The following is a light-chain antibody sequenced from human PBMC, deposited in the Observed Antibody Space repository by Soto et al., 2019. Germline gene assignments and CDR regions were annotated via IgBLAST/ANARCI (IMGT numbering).Light chain of an antibody. Sequence: EIVLMQSPGILSLSPGERATLSCRASQSVSNDFLSWYQQKPGQAPRLLIYGASTRATDVPARFSGSGSGADFTLTISRLEPEDFAVYYCQQYGSSPPRTFGQGTKVE. CDR3: QQYGSSPPRT. V-gene: IGKV3-20*01. CDR1: QSVSNDF. J-gene: IGKJ1*01. CDR2: GAS.